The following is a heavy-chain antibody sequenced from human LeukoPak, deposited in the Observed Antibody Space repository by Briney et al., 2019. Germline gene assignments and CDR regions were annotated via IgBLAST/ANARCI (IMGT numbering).Heavy chain of an antibody. J-gene: IGHJ4*02. CDR1: GYSLTGYY. CDR2: INPNSGAT. Sequence: ASVKVSCKASGYSLTGYYMHWLRQAPGQGLEWMGWINPNSGATGYAQKFQGRVTMTRDMSISTIYMELTRLRSDDTALYYCARWDGYSSSPDYWGQGTLVTVSS. V-gene: IGHV1-2*02. D-gene: IGHD6-13*01. CDR3: ARWDGYSSSPDY.